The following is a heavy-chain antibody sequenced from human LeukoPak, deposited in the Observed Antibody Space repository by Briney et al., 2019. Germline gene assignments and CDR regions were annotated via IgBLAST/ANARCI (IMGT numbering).Heavy chain of an antibody. CDR2: IIPILGIA. CDR3: ARMRPGYYGSGNYGMGV. D-gene: IGHD3-10*01. V-gene: IGHV1-69*04. Sequence: ASVKVSCKASGGTFSSYAISWVRQAPGQGLEWMGRIIPILGIANYAQKFQGRVTITADKSTSTAYMELSSLRSEDTAVYYCARMRPGYYGSGNYGMGVWGQGTTVTVSS. CDR1: GGTFSSYA. J-gene: IGHJ6*02.